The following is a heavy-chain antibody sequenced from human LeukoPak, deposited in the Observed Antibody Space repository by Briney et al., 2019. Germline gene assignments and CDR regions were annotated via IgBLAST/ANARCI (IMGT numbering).Heavy chain of an antibody. J-gene: IGHJ4*02. V-gene: IGHV4-39*07. CDR3: AREGYSSPDY. D-gene: IGHD2-15*01. CDR1: GGSISSSSYF. CDR2: ISYSGNT. Sequence: PETLSLTCTVSGGSISSSSYFWGWIRQPPGKGLEWIGSISYSGNTYYNPSLNSRVTVSVDTSKNQFSLKLSSVTAADTAVYYCAREGYSSPDYWGQGTLVTVSS.